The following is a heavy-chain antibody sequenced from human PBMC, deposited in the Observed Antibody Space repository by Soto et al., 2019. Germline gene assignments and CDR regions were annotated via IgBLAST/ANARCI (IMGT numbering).Heavy chain of an antibody. CDR2: IKSKTGGGTT. CDR3: TTQITIFGVVIIAPGY. V-gene: IGHV3-15*01. CDR1: GFTFSNAW. J-gene: IGHJ4*02. D-gene: IGHD3-3*01. Sequence: LRLSCAASGFTFSNAWMCWVRQAPGKGLEWVGRIKSKTGGGTTDYAAPVKGRFTISRDDSKNTLYLQMNSLKTEDTAVYYCTTQITIFGVVIIAPGYWRQGTLVTVSS.